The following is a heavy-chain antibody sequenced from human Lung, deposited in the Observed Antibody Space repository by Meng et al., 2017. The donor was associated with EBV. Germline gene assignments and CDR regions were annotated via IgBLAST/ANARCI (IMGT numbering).Heavy chain of an antibody. Sequence: QVHLQESGPGLVKPSQTLSLTCSVSGDSINSRDYYWSWIRQPPGKGLEWIGYIYYSGNPYYNPSLKSRVTMSVDTSKTQFSLKLTSVTAADTAVYYCAATVNDGYFDYWGQGTLVTVSS. J-gene: IGHJ4*02. V-gene: IGHV4-30-4*01. CDR3: AATVNDGYFDY. CDR2: IYYSGNP. CDR1: GDSINSRDYY. D-gene: IGHD4-11*01.